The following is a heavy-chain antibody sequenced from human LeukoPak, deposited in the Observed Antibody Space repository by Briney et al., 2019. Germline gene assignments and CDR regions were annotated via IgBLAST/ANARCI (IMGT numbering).Heavy chain of an antibody. CDR1: GYSFTSYW. CDR2: IYPGDSDT. J-gene: IGHJ6*02. Sequence: GESLKISCKGSGYSFTSYWIGWVRQMPGKGLEWMGIIYPGDSDTRYSPSFQGQVTISADKSISTAYLQWSSLKASDSAMYYCARHTYCVGDCHPYYYYGMDVWGQGTTVTVSS. D-gene: IGHD2-21*02. CDR3: ARHTYCVGDCHPYYYYGMDV. V-gene: IGHV5-51*01.